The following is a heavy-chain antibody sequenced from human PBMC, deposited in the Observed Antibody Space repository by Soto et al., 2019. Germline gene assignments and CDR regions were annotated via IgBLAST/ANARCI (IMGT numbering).Heavy chain of an antibody. D-gene: IGHD5-12*01. CDR1: GGSFQSASYS. CDR2: ISYSGST. CDR3: ARVGIGYSGYEAV. J-gene: IGHJ6*02. Sequence: SETLSLTCTVPGGSFQSASYSWSWIRQPPGKGLEWIGYISYSGSTNYNPSLKSRVTISVDTSKNQFSLKLGSVTAADTAVYYCARVGIGYSGYEAVWGPGTTVS. V-gene: IGHV4-61*01.